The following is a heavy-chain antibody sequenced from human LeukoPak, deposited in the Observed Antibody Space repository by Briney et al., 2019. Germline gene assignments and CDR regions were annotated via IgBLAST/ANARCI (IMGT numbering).Heavy chain of an antibody. CDR1: GFTFDDYG. Sequence: GGSLRLSCAASGFTFDDYGMSWVRQAPGKGLEWVSGINWNGGSTGYADSVKGRFTISRDNSKNTLYLQMNSLRAEDTAVYYCAGNYGPHYFDYWGQGTLVTVSS. CDR3: AGNYGPHYFDY. J-gene: IGHJ4*02. CDR2: INWNGGST. D-gene: IGHD3-10*01. V-gene: IGHV3-20*04.